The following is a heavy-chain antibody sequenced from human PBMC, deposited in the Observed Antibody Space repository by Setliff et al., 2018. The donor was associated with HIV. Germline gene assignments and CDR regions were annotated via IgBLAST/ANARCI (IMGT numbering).Heavy chain of an antibody. D-gene: IGHD3-22*01. CDR2: IYHSGSN. V-gene: IGHV4-4*02. CDR3: GGNGYYSIDY. CDR1: GGSISSNW. Sequence: SETLSLTCAVSGGSISSNWWSWVRQSPGKGLEWIGEIYHSGSNHYNPSLQSRVTIAVDKSKSQFSLKLNSVTAADTAVYYCGGNGYYSIDYWGQGTLVTVSS. J-gene: IGHJ4*02.